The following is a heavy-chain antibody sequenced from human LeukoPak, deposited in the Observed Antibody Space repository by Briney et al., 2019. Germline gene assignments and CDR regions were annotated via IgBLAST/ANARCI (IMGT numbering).Heavy chain of an antibody. CDR2: INWNGGST. Sequence: PGGSLRLSCAASGFTFDDYGMSWVRQAPGKGLEWVSGINWNGGSTGHADSVKGRFTISRDNAKNSLYLQMNSLRAKDTALYHCAHSRIDAFDIWGQGTMVTVSS. D-gene: IGHD1-14*01. J-gene: IGHJ3*02. V-gene: IGHV3-20*01. CDR3: AHSRIDAFDI. CDR1: GFTFDDYG.